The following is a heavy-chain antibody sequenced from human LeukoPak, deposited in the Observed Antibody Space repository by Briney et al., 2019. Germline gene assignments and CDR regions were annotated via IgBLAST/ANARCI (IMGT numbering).Heavy chain of an antibody. V-gene: IGHV5-51*01. J-gene: IGHJ3*02. CDR1: GCPFTDYW. CDR3: VRPGYSGRSDAFDI. Sequence: HGASLKISCKGSGCPFTDYWIGWVRQMPGKGLEWMGIIYPGDSDTRYSPSFQGQVTISADMSITTAYLQWSSLKATDTAMYYCVRPGYSGRSDAFDISGEGTMVTDSS. D-gene: IGHD1-26*01. CDR2: IYPGDSDT.